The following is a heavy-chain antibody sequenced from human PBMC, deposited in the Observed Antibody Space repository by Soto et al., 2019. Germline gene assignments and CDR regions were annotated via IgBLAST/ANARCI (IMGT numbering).Heavy chain of an antibody. CDR2: ISGSGGST. V-gene: IGHV3-23*01. D-gene: IGHD3-9*01. CDR1: GFTFSSYA. CDR3: AKGSYDILTGYFDGGEYFDY. J-gene: IGHJ4*02. Sequence: GGSLRLSCAASGFTFSSYAMSWVRQAPGKGLEWVSAISGSGGSTYYADSVKGRFTISRDNSKNTLYLQMNSLRAEDTAVYYCAKGSYDILTGYFDGGEYFDYWGQGTLVTVSS.